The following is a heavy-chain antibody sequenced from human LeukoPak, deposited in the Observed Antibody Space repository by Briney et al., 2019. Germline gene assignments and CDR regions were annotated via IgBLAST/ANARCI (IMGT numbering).Heavy chain of an antibody. CDR3: AKRPGYYDRSGYYYVY. V-gene: IGHV3-21*04. CDR2: ISSSSSYI. J-gene: IGHJ4*02. D-gene: IGHD3-22*01. CDR1: GFTFSSYS. Sequence: GGSLRLSCAASGFTFSSYSMNWVRQAPGKGLEWVSSISSSSSYIYYADSVKGRFTISRDNSKNTLYLQMNSLRAEDTAVYYCAKRPGYYDRSGYYYVYWGQGTLVTVSS.